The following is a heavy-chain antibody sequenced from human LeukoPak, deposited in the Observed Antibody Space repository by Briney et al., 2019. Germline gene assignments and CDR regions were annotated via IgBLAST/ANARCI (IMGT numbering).Heavy chain of an antibody. J-gene: IGHJ4*02. D-gene: IGHD3-16*01. CDR1: GFTFSSYE. CDR2: ISNSGSTI. CDR3: VRDDYLGY. V-gene: IGHV3-48*03. Sequence: GGSLRLSCAASGFTFSSYEMNWVRQAPGKGLEWVSYISNSGSTIHYADSVKGRFTISRDNAKNSLYLQMNSLRAEDTAVYYCVRDDYLGYWGQGTLVAVSS.